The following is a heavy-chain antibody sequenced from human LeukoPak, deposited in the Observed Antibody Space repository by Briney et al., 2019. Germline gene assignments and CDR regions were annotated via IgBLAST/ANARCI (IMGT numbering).Heavy chain of an antibody. D-gene: IGHD3-16*01. CDR1: GYTFTSYY. Sequence: ASVKVSCKASGYTFTSYYMHWVRQAPGQGLEWMGIINPGGSSTTYAQKFQGRVTLTRDTSTSTVYMELSSLRSEDTAVYYCARDGGGVSAPGGYWGQGTLVTVSS. CDR3: ARDGGGVSAPGGY. J-gene: IGHJ4*02. CDR2: INPGGSST. V-gene: IGHV1-46*01.